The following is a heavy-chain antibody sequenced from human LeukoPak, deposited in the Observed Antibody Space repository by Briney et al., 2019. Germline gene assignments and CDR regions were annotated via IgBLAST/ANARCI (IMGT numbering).Heavy chain of an antibody. CDR2: ISGSGGTT. V-gene: IGHV3-23*01. D-gene: IGHD3-22*01. J-gene: IGHJ4*02. CDR3: ATINYDTSGYYQDNF. CDR1: GFTLGAFG. Sequence: PGGSLRLSCAASGFTLGAFGMTWVRQAPGKGLEWVSGISGSGGTTYYAESVKGRFTISRDNSKNTLYLQMNSLRAEDTAVYYCATINYDTSGYYQDNFWGQGTLVTVSS.